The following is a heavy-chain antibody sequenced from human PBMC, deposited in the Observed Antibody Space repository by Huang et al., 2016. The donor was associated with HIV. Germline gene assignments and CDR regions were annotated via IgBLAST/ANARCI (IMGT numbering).Heavy chain of an antibody. Sequence: QVQLQESGPGLVKPSETLSLTCNVSGGSIGSHYWTWIRQLPGKGLEWIGSTSYSGSTNSSPSLKSRVTISVDTSKNQFSLTLSSVTAADTAVYFCARDRTRNSRDYWGQGTLVTVSS. J-gene: IGHJ4*02. CDR1: GGSIGSHY. D-gene: IGHD4-4*01. CDR2: TSYSGST. CDR3: ARDRTRNSRDY. V-gene: IGHV4-59*11.